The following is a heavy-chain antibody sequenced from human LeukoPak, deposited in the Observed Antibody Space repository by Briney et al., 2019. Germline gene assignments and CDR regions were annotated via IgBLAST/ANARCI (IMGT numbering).Heavy chain of an antibody. Sequence: GGSLRLSCAASGFTFSSYAMSWVRQAPGKGLEWVSAISGCGGSTYYADSVKGRFTISRDNSKNTLYLQMNSLRAEDTAVYYCAKIEEYYYGSGSYYEGFWFDPWGQGTLVTVSS. D-gene: IGHD3-10*01. CDR3: AKIEEYYYGSGSYYEGFWFDP. CDR2: ISGCGGST. CDR1: GFTFSSYA. J-gene: IGHJ5*02. V-gene: IGHV3-23*01.